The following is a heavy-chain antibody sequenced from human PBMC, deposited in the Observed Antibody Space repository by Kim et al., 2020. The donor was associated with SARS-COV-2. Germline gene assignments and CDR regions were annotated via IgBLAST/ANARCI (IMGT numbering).Heavy chain of an antibody. V-gene: IGHV3-30*04. J-gene: IGHJ4*02. CDR1: GFTFSSYA. CDR2: ISYDGSNK. D-gene: IGHD4-17*01. Sequence: GGSLRLSCAASGFTFSSYAMHWVRQAPGKGLEWVAVISYDGSNKYYADSVKGRFTISRDNSKNTLYLQMNSLRAEDTAVYYCARVWTTVVAIDYWGQGTLVTVSS. CDR3: ARVWTTVVAIDY.